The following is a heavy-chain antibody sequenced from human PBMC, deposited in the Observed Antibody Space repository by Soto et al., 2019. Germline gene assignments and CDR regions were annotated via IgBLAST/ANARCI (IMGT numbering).Heavy chain of an antibody. CDR2: IKEDGAEK. V-gene: IGHV3-7*03. Sequence: GGSLRLSCEVSGFPFGSYWMSWVRQAPGKGLEWVANIKEDGAEKNYVDSVRGRFTISRDNAKRSQYLQMNNLRADDTAVYYCVRDLDGHFDYWGQGIVVTVSS. CDR3: VRDLDGHFDY. CDR1: GFPFGSYW. J-gene: IGHJ4*02. D-gene: IGHD1-1*01.